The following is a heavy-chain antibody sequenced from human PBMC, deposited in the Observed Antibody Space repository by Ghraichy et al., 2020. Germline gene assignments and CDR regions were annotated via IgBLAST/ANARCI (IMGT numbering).Heavy chain of an antibody. CDR2: ISSSGSTI. V-gene: IGHV3-11*01. J-gene: IGHJ6*02. Sequence: GESLNIYCAASGFTFSDYYMSWIRQAPGKGLEWVSYISSSGSTIYYADSVKGRFTISRDNAKNSLYLQMNSLRAEDTAVYYCARDSVQYFDWLLKDYYYGMDVWGQGTTVTVSS. CDR3: ARDSVQYFDWLLKDYYYGMDV. CDR1: GFTFSDYY. D-gene: IGHD3-9*01.